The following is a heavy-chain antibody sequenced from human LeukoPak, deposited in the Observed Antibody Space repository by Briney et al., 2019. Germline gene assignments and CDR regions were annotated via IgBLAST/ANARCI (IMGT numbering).Heavy chain of an antibody. Sequence: GGSLRRSCAASGFTFSTYAMSWVRQAPGRGLEWVSAISASGDVTFHADSVRGRFTISRDNSKSTLFLQMNDLRVEDTAKFYCAKSLFTSATGTGRAFHIWGQGTMVSVSS. CDR2: ISASGDVT. CDR3: AKSLFTSATGTGRAFHI. D-gene: IGHD1-1*01. V-gene: IGHV3-23*01. CDR1: GFTFSTYA. J-gene: IGHJ3*02.